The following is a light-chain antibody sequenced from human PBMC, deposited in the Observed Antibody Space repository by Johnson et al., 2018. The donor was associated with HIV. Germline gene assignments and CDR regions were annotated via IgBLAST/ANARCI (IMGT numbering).Light chain of an antibody. J-gene: IGLJ1*01. CDR1: SSNIGNNY. V-gene: IGLV1-51*02. CDR3: GTWDSSLRVGF. CDR2: EKN. Sequence: QSMLTQPPSVSAAPGQKVTISCSGSSSNIGNNYVSWYQQLPGTAPKLLIYEKNKRPSGIPDRFSASKSGTSATLDITGLQTGDEADYYCGTWDSSLRVGFFGTGTKVTVL.